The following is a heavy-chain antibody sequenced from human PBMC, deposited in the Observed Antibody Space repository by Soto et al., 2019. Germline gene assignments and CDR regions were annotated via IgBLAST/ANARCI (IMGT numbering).Heavy chain of an antibody. CDR1: GYTFTSYG. Sequence: QVQLIHSAPAVTRPGASVRVSCRASGYTFTSYGLNRVRRAPGQGLAWMGRIASHAGSPVSAQSFQGRLTLTRETFTNTAYVELGALTSDDTGRYFWWRKDGDDSTNFWGQGTLVTVAS. CDR3: WRKDGDDSTNF. D-gene: IGHD3-22*01. J-gene: IGHJ4*02. CDR2: IASHAGSP. V-gene: IGHV1-18*04.